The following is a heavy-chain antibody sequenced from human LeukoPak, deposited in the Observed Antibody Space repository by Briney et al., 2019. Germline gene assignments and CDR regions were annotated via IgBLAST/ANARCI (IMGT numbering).Heavy chain of an antibody. D-gene: IGHD3-3*01. Sequence: SETLSLTCTVSGYSISNGYYWGWMRQPPGKGLEWIGSIYHSGRTHYNPSLKSRVTISVDTSKNQFSLKLSSVTAADTAVYYCARDRVTIVGVVAPMDVWGKGTTVTVSS. CDR1: GYSISNGYY. V-gene: IGHV4-38-2*02. CDR2: IYHSGRT. CDR3: ARDRVTIVGVVAPMDV. J-gene: IGHJ6*03.